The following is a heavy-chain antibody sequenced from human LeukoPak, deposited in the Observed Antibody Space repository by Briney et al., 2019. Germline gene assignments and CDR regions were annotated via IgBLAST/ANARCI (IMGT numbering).Heavy chain of an antibody. V-gene: IGHV3-30-3*01. CDR2: ISYDGSKK. Sequence: PGGSLRLSCAASGFTFSSYAMHWVRQAPGKGLEGVAVISYDGSKKYHADSVKGRFTISRDNSKNTLYLQMNSLRAEDTAVYYCAREGMATTEGIFYYNGMDVWGQGTTVTVSS. CDR1: GFTFSSYA. J-gene: IGHJ6*02. D-gene: IGHD5-24*01. CDR3: AREGMATTEGIFYYNGMDV.